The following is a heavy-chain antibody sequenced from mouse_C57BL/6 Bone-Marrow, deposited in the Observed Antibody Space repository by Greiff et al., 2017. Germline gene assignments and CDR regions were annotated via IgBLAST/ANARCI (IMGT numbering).Heavy chain of an antibody. CDR3: ARSKNWDSWFAY. Sequence: QVQLQQSGAELVRPGTSVKVSCKASGYAFTNYLIEWVKQRPGQGLEWIGVINPGSGGTNYTEKFKGKATLTADKSSSTAYMQLSSLTSEDSAVYVCARSKNWDSWFAYWGQGTLVTVSA. CDR1: GYAFTNYL. D-gene: IGHD4-1*01. CDR2: INPGSGGT. V-gene: IGHV1-54*01. J-gene: IGHJ3*01.